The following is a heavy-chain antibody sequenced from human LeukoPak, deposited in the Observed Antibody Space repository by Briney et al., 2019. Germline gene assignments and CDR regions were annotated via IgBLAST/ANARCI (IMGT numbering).Heavy chain of an antibody. CDR1: GFTFSSYW. CDR3: ARRNYDILTGYYIFDY. V-gene: IGHV3-74*01. CDR2: INSDGGST. D-gene: IGHD3-9*01. Sequence: TGGPLRLSCAASGFTFSSYWMHWVRQAPGKGLVWVSRINSDGGSTTYADSVKGRFTISRDNAKNTLYLQMNSLRAEDTAVYYCARRNYDILTGYYIFDYWGQGTLVTVSS. J-gene: IGHJ4*02.